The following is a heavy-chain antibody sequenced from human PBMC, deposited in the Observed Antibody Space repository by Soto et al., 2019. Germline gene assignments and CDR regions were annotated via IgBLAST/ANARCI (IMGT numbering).Heavy chain of an antibody. CDR2: IGTAGDT. Sequence: GGSLRVSCTAAGFTFSSYDRHWVRQATGKGLEWVSAIGTAGDTYYPGSVKGRFTISRENAKNSLYLQMNSLRAEDTAVYYCARGAPYDSSGYHAFDIWGQGTMVTVSS. V-gene: IGHV3-13*01. J-gene: IGHJ3*02. CDR3: ARGAPYDSSGYHAFDI. CDR1: GFTFSSYD. D-gene: IGHD3-22*01.